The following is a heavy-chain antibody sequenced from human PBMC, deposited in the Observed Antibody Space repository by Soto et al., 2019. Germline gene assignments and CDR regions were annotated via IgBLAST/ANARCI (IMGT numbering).Heavy chain of an antibody. CDR1: SGSFRIYY. V-gene: IGHV4-34*01. Sequence: PSDSPSLTCAACSGSFRIYYLTLTRQPPGKGLEWIGEINHSGSTNYNPSLKSRVTISVDTSKNQFSLKLSSVTAADTAVYYCAAGYYGSGSYVDLDYWGQGTLVTVSS. CDR3: AAGYYGSGSYVDLDY. D-gene: IGHD3-10*01. CDR2: INHSGST. J-gene: IGHJ4*02.